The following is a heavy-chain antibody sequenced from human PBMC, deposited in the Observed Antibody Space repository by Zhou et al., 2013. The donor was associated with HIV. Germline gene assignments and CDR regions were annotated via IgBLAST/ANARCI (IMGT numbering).Heavy chain of an antibody. J-gene: IGHJ4*02. Sequence: QVQLVQSGAEVKKPGASVKVSCKASGYTFTAHYMHWVRQAPGQGLEWMGIINPSGGSTIYAQKFQGRVTMTRDTSTSTVYMELRSLRSEDTAVYYCARGFAYGGNSGDPLFDFWGQGTLVTVSS. CDR2: INPSGGST. CDR3: ARGFAYGGNSGDPLFDF. CDR1: GYTFTAHY. V-gene: IGHV1-46*01. D-gene: IGHD4-17*01.